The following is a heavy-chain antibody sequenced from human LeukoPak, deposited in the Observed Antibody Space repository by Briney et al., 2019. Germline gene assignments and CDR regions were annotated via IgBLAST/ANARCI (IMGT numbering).Heavy chain of an antibody. CDR1: GGSISSGGYY. Sequence: TSQTLSLTCTVSGGSISSGGYYWSWIRQHPGKGLEWIGYIYYSGSTYYNPSLKSRVTISVDTSKNQFSLKLSSVTAADTAVYYCARSETGTTVYFDYWGQGTLVTVSS. D-gene: IGHD1-7*01. CDR2: IYYSGST. J-gene: IGHJ4*02. CDR3: ARSETGTTVYFDY. V-gene: IGHV4-31*03.